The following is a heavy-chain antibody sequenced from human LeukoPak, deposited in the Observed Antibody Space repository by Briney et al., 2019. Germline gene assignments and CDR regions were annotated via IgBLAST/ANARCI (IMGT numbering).Heavy chain of an antibody. CDR1: GFTFSSYG. CDR2: ISYDGSNK. V-gene: IGHV3-30*18. D-gene: IGHD2-15*01. Sequence: PGRSLRLSCAASGFTFSSYGMHWVRQAPGKGLEWVAVISYDGSNKYYADSVKGRFTISRDNSKNTLYLQMNSLRAEDTAVYYCAKDYEEDIVVVVAASSPDYWSQGTPITVSS. J-gene: IGHJ4*02. CDR3: AKDYEEDIVVVVAASSPDY.